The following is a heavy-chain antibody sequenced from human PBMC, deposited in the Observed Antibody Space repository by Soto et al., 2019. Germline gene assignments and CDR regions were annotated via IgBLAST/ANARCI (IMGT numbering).Heavy chain of an antibody. D-gene: IGHD2-15*01. CDR1: GFPVSSNY. CDR2: IYSGGST. V-gene: IGHV3-66*01. Sequence: PGGSLRLSSAASGFPVSSNYMSWVRQAPGKGLEWVSVIYSGGSTYYADSVKGRFTISRDNSKNTLYLQMNSLRAEDTAVYYCARDLGGLGCSGGSCSDYYYYYMDVWGKGTTVTVSS. J-gene: IGHJ6*03. CDR3: ARDLGGLGCSGGSCSDYYYYYMDV.